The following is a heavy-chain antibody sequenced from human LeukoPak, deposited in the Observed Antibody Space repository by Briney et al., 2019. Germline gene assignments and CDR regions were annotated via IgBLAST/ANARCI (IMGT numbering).Heavy chain of an antibody. CDR3: ARDGRDGDYLY. Sequence: GESLRLSCAASGFTFSDYYMSWIRQAPGKGLEWVSYISSSGSTIYYADSVQGRFTISRDNAKNSLYLQMNSLRAEDTAVYYCARDGRDGDYLYWGQGTLVTVSS. D-gene: IGHD4-17*01. CDR1: GFTFSDYY. CDR2: ISSSGSTI. V-gene: IGHV3-11*01. J-gene: IGHJ4*02.